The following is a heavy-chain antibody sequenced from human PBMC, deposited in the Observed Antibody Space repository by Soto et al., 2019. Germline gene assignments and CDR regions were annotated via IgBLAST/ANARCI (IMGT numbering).Heavy chain of an antibody. V-gene: IGHV1-18*04. CDR3: ARVRVVVGATSDS. J-gene: IGHJ4*02. D-gene: IGHD2-15*01. CDR2: ITPFNGDT. Sequence: ASVKVSCKASGYTFSSNSIHWVRQAPGQGLEWMGWITPFNGDTSYAQKFQGRVTMTTDTSTSTVFMELRSLRFDDTAVYYCARVRVVVGATSDSWGQGTLVTVSS. CDR1: GYTFSSNS.